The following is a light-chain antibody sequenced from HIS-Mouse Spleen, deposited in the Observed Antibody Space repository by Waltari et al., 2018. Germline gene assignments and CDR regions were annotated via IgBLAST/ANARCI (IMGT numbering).Light chain of an antibody. J-gene: IGKJ1*01. V-gene: IGKV4-1*01. CDR1: QSVIYSSNNKNY. CDR2: WAS. Sequence: DIVMTQSPDSLAVSLGERASINCTSSQSVIYSSNNKNYLAWYQQKPGQPPKLLIYWASTRESGVPDRFSGSGSGTDFTLTISSLQAEDVAVYYCQQYYSTPWTFGQGTKVEIK. CDR3: QQYYSTPWT.